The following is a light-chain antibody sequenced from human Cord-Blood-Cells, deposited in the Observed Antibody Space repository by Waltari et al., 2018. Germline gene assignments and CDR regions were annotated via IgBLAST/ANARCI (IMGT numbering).Light chain of an antibody. CDR2: DVS. V-gene: IGLV2-14*01. J-gene: IGLJ2*01. CDR1: SSDVGGYNY. CDR3: SSYTSSSTLVV. Sequence: QSALTQPASVSGSPGQSITISCTGTSSDVGGYNYVSWYQQHPGKVPKRMSYDVSNQPSGVSNRFSGSKSDNTASLTIAGLQAEDEADYYCSSYTSSSTLVVVGGGTKLTVL.